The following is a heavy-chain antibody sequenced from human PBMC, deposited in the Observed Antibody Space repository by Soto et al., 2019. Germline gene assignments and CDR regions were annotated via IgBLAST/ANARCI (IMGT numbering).Heavy chain of an antibody. CDR2: FYYSGTT. J-gene: IGHJ4*02. CDR3: ARLGRTTMLRGAAYFFDY. CDR1: DGSIRSSSHY. D-gene: IGHD3-10*01. Sequence: SETLSLTCAVSDGSIRSSSHYWGWIRQPPGKGLEWIGSFYYSGTTYYNPSLKSRVTISVDTSQNQFSLKLSSVTAADTAVYYCARLGRTTMLRGAAYFFDYWGQGTLVTVSS. V-gene: IGHV4-39*01.